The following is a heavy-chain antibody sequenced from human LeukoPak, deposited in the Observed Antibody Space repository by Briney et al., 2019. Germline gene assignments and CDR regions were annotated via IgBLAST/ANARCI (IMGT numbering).Heavy chain of an antibody. CDR2: IYYSGST. J-gene: IGHJ4*02. CDR1: GGSVSSGSYY. D-gene: IGHD2-21*02. Sequence: SETLSLSCTVSGGSVSSGSYYWSWIRQPPGKGLEWIGYIYYSGSTNYNPSLKSRVTISVDTSKNQFSLKLSSVTAADTAVYYCARDYAYCGGDCYFYFDYWGQGTLVTVSS. V-gene: IGHV4-61*01. CDR3: ARDYAYCGGDCYFYFDY.